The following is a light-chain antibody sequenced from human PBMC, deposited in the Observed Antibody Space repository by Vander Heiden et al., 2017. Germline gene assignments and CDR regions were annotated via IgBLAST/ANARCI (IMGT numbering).Light chain of an antibody. Sequence: QSVLTQAPSASGTTGQRVTISCSGGSSNIGTHTVNWYRHVPGTAPKLLIYSNNQRPSGVPDRFSGSRSGTSASLAISGLQAEDEAEYYCATWDDSLNTYVFGTGTKVTVL. V-gene: IGLV1-44*01. CDR3: ATWDDSLNTYV. CDR1: SSNIGTHT. J-gene: IGLJ1*01. CDR2: SNN.